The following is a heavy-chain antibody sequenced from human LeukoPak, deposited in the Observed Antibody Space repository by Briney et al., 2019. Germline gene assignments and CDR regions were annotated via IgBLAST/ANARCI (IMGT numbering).Heavy chain of an antibody. D-gene: IGHD3-10*01. J-gene: IGHJ4*02. V-gene: IGHV4-38-2*02. CDR3: ARDRSYYTFDY. Sequence: SETLSLTCAVSGYSISSDYHWGWIRQPPGKGLEWIGAMHHSGSTYYNPSLKSRVTISVVTSKNQVSLKLNSVTAADTAVYYCARDRSYYTFDYWGQGTLVIVSA. CDR2: MHHSGST. CDR1: GYSISSDYH.